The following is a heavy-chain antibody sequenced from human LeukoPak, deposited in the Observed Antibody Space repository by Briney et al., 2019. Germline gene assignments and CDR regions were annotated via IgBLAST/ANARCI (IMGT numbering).Heavy chain of an antibody. Sequence: GASVKVSCKASGHIFTSYYMYWVRQAPGQGLEWMGIINPSGGSTSYAQKFQGRVTMTRDMSTSTVYMELSSLRSEDTAVYYCAAAGGYSYSALDIWGQGTMVTVSS. CDR1: GHIFTSYY. CDR3: AAAGGYSYSALDI. J-gene: IGHJ3*02. V-gene: IGHV1-46*01. CDR2: INPSGGST. D-gene: IGHD5-18*01.